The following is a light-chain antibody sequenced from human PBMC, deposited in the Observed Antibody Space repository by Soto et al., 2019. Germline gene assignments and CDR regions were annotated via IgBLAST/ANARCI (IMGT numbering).Light chain of an antibody. Sequence: QMTQSPSTLSATVGDRVTITCRASQSISSWLAWYQQKPGKAPKLLIYDASSLESGVPSRFSGSGSGTEFTLTISSLQPDDFATYYCQQYNSYPWTFGQGTKVDI. CDR1: QSISSW. CDR2: DAS. CDR3: QQYNSYPWT. V-gene: IGKV1-5*01. J-gene: IGKJ1*01.